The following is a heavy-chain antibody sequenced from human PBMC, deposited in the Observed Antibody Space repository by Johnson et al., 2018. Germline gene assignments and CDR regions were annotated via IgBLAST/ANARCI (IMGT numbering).Heavy chain of an antibody. Sequence: VQLVESGGVVVQPGGSLRLSCAASGFTFDDYAMHWVRQAPGKGLEWVSLISWDGGSTYYADSVKGRFTISRDNSKNSLYLQMNSLGAEDTALYYCAKDMGPPTSYYASSGPFQHWGQCTLVTVSS. D-gene: IGHD3-22*01. V-gene: IGHV3-43D*03. CDR3: AKDMGPPTSYYASSGPFQH. CDR1: GFTFDDYA. J-gene: IGHJ1*01. CDR2: ISWDGGST.